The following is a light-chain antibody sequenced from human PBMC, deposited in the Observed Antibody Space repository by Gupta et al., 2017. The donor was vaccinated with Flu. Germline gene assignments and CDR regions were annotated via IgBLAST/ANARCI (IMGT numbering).Light chain of an antibody. CDR3: QQSYSTPLT. J-gene: IGKJ4*01. V-gene: IGKV1-39*01. CDR2: AAS. CDR1: QGINIY. Sequence: PSSRSAAVGERVTITCRASQGINIYLNWYQQRPGKAPKLLIHAASTLQSGVPSRFSGGGSGTDFTLTITSVQPDDFAVYYCQQSYSTPLTFGGGTKVDIK.